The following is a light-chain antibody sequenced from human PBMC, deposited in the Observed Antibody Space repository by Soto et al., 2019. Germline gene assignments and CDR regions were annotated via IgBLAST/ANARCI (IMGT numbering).Light chain of an antibody. Sequence: DIQMTQSPSSVSASVGDRVTITCRASQDISSGLAWYQQKPGRAPNLLISAASTLRSGVPSRFSGSGSETDFTLTINSLQPEDFAIYCCQQAKSFPLTFGGGTKVEIK. CDR3: QQAKSFPLT. CDR1: QDISSG. V-gene: IGKV1D-12*01. CDR2: AAS. J-gene: IGKJ4*01.